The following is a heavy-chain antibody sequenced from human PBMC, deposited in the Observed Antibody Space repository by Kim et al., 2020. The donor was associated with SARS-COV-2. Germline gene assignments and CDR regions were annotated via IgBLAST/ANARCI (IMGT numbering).Heavy chain of an antibody. D-gene: IGHD7-27*01. J-gene: IGHJ5*02. CDR2: DGSRT. Sequence: DGSRTSYADSVKGRFTISRDNAKNALYLQMNSLRAEDTAGYYCASWGFDPWGQGTLVTVSS. CDR3: ASWGFDP. V-gene: IGHV3-74*01.